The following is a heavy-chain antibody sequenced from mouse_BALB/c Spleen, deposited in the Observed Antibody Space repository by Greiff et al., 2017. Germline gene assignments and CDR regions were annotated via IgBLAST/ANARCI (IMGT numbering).Heavy chain of an antibody. Sequence: EVQLVESGGGLVQPGGSRKLSCAASGFTFSSFGMHWVRQAPEKGLEWVAYISSGSSTIYYADTVKGRFTISRDNPKNTLFLQMTSLRSEDTAMYYCARRGSTAEGFDYGGQGTTLTVSS. J-gene: IGHJ2*01. CDR3: ARRGSTAEGFDY. D-gene: IGHD1-2*01. V-gene: IGHV5-17*02. CDR2: ISSGSSTI. CDR1: GFTFSSFG.